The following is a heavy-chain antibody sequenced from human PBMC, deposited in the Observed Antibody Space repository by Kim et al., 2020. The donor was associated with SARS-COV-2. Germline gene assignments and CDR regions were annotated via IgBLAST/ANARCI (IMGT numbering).Heavy chain of an antibody. CDR1: GYSFTRHA. Sequence: ASVKVSCKASGYSFTRHAMNWVRQAPGQGLEWMGWINTNTGNPTYAQGFTGRFVFSLDTSVSTAYLQISSLKSEDTAVYYCSRVRSFYYDRSCYNYWCQG. D-gene: IGHD3-22*01. J-gene: IGHJ4*02. CDR3: SRVRSFYYDRSCYNY. V-gene: IGHV7-4-1*02. CDR2: INTNTGNP.